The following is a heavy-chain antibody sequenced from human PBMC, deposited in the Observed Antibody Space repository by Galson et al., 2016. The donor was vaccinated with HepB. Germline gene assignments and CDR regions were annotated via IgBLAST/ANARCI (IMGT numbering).Heavy chain of an antibody. D-gene: IGHD3-3*01. Sequence: QSGADVKKPGESLKISCKGSGYRFTNYWIGWVCQKPGKGLEWMGIIYPDDSDTRYSPSFQGQVTLSADRSISTAYLQWSSLKGSDTAIYYCASYRGCSFWSGSCLESFQHWGQGTLVTVSS. CDR1: GYRFTNYW. CDR2: IYPDDSDT. J-gene: IGHJ1*01. CDR3: ASYRGCSFWSGSCLESFQH. V-gene: IGHV5-51*01.